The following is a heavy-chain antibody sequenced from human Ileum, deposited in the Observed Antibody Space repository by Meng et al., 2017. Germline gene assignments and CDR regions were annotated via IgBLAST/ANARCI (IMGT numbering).Heavy chain of an antibody. Sequence: QLHLQQPGPGLVKPSQTLSLTCAVSGGSVSSNIAAWNWIRQSPLRGLEWLGRTYYRSKWYSEYAVSVKSRISITPDTSKNQFSLQMNSVTPEDTAVYYCASGSGSLDYWGPGTLVTVSS. J-gene: IGHJ4*02. CDR2: TYYRSKWYS. CDR3: ASGSGSLDY. D-gene: IGHD3-3*01. V-gene: IGHV6-1*01. CDR1: GGSVSSNIAA.